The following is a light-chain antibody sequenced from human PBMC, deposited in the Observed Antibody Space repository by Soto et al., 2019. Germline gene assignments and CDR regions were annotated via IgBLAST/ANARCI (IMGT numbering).Light chain of an antibody. Sequence: DIQLTQSPSFLSASVGDRVTISCRASQGISSYLAWYQQTPGKAPKLLIYASSTLQSGVPSRFSGSGSGQKSTPPSAGLQPEDLPINSCHKLNTFPAPSAQG. CDR3: HKLNTFPAP. CDR2: ASS. J-gene: IGKJ5*01. V-gene: IGKV1-9*01. CDR1: QGISSY.